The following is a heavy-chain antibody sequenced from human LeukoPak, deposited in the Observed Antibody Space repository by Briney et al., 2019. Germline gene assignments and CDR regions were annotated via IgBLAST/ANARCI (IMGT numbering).Heavy chain of an antibody. J-gene: IGHJ4*02. CDR1: GYSFTNYG. V-gene: IGHV1-18*01. CDR3: ARSYYYESIGYYPPDY. D-gene: IGHD3-22*01. CDR2: ISAYNGNT. Sequence: ASVTVSCKASGYSFTNYGITWVRQAPGQGLEWMGWISAYNGNTNYAQRLQGRVTMTSDTSTSTAYMELRSLRSDDTAVYYCARSYYYESIGYYPPDYWGQGTLVTVSS.